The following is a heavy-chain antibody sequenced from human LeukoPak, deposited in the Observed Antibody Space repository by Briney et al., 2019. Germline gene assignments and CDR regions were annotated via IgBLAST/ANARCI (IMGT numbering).Heavy chain of an antibody. CDR3: ARGIAAAGLGSH. V-gene: IGHV4-59*01. D-gene: IGHD6-13*01. J-gene: IGHJ4*02. CDR1: GGSISSYC. CDR2: IYYSGCT. Sequence: SETLSLTCTVSGGSISSYCWSWIRQPPGKGLEWIGYIYYSGCTNYNPSLKSRVTISVDTSKNQFSLKLSSVTAADTAVYYCARGIAAAGLGSHWGQGTLVTVSS.